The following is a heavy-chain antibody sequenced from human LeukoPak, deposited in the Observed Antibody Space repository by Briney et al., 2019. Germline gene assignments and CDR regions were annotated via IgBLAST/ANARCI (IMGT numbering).Heavy chain of an antibody. CDR3: ARDQVLRFSGAFDY. J-gene: IGHJ4*02. V-gene: IGHV3-30-3*01. Sequence: GGSLRLSCAASGFTFSSYAMHWVRQAPGKGLEWVAVISYDGSNKYYADSVKGRFTISRDNSKNTLYLQMNSLRAEDTAVYYCARDQVLRFSGAFDYWGQGTLVTVSS. D-gene: IGHD3-3*01. CDR2: ISYDGSNK. CDR1: GFTFSSYA.